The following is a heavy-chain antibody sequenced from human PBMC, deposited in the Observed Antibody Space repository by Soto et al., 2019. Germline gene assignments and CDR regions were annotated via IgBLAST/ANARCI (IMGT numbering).Heavy chain of an antibody. V-gene: IGHV4-34*01. Sequence: SETLSLTCAFYCGSFSGYYWSWIRQPPGKGLEWIGEINHSGSTNYNPSLKSRVTISVDTSKNQFSLKLSSVTAADTAVYYCARGGRDIVVVPAAMSERFVYWGQGTLVTVS. D-gene: IGHD2-2*01. CDR3: ARGGRDIVVVPAAMSERFVY. CDR2: INHSGST. CDR1: CGSFSGYY. J-gene: IGHJ4*02.